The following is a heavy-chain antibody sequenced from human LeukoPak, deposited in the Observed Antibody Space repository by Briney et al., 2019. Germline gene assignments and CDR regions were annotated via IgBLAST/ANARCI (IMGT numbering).Heavy chain of an antibody. Sequence: GGSLRLSCAASGFTFSSYGMHWVRQAPGKGLEWVAFIRYDGSNKYYADSVKGRFTISRDNSKNTLYLQMNSLRAEDTAVYYCARGGPSIVVVVAATLIDYWGQGTLVTVSS. CDR1: GFTFSSYG. J-gene: IGHJ4*02. CDR2: IRYDGSNK. D-gene: IGHD2-15*01. CDR3: ARGGPSIVVVVAATLIDY. V-gene: IGHV3-30*02.